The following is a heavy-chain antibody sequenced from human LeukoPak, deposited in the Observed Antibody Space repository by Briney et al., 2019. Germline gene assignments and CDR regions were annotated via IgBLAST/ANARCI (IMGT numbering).Heavy chain of an antibody. CDR2: ISGNGDDT. CDR1: GLTFSNYA. CDR3: ARRGGGSYSCFDS. D-gene: IGHD1-26*01. V-gene: IGHV3-23*01. J-gene: IGHJ4*02. Sequence: GGSLRLSCAASGLTFSNYAMRWVRQAPGKGLEWVSAISGNGDDTYYADSVKGRFTISRDNSKNTLFLQINSLRAEDTAIYYCARRGGGSYSCFDSWGQGTLVTVSS.